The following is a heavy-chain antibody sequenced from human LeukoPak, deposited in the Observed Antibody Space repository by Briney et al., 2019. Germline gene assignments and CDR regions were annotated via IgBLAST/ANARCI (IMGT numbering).Heavy chain of an antibody. Sequence: KPGGSLRLSCAASGFTFSNAWMSWVRQAPGKGLEWVGRIKSKTDGGTTDYAAPVKGRFTISRDDSKNQLYLQMNSLRAGDTAVYYCAKFLPTPNVVANYYFDYWGQGTLVPVSS. J-gene: IGHJ4*02. V-gene: IGHV3-15*01. CDR2: IKSKTDGGTT. CDR1: GFTFSNAW. D-gene: IGHD2-21*01. CDR3: AKFLPTPNVVANYYFDY.